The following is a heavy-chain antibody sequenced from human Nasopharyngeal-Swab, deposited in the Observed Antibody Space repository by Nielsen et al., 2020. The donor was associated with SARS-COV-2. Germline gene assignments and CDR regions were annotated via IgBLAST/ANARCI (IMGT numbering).Heavy chain of an antibody. CDR2: ISSSGSTI. J-gene: IGHJ5*02. V-gene: IGHV3-48*03. D-gene: IGHD2-2*01. CDR1: GFTFSSYE. CDR3: ARGSYCSSTSCYPGWFDP. Sequence: GESLKISCAASGFTFSSYEMNWVRQAPGKGLEWVSYISSSGSTIYYADSVKGRFTISRDNAKNSLYLQMNSLRAEDTAVYYCARGSYCSSTSCYPGWFDPRGQGTLVTVSS.